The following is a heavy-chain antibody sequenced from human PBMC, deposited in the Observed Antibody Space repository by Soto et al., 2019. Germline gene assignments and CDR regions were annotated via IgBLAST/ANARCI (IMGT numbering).Heavy chain of an antibody. CDR1: GYTFTSYA. V-gene: IGHV1-3*05. J-gene: IGHJ5*02. D-gene: IGHD1-7*01. CDR3: ARVITGTTRGVYNWFDP. CDR2: INAGNGNT. Sequence: QVQLVQSGAEEKKPGASVKVSCKASGYTFTSYAMHWVRQAPGQRLEWMGWINAGNGNTKYSQKFQGRVTITRDTSASTAYMELSSLRSGDTAVYYCARVITGTTRGVYNWFDPWGQGTLVTVSS.